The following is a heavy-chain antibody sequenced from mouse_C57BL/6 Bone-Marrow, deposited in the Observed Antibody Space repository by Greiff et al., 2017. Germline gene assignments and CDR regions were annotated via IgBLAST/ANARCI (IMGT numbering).Heavy chain of an antibody. CDR3: TTWDYGSSYEYFDV. V-gene: IGHV14-4*01. Sequence: VQLQQSGAELVRPGASVKLSCTASGFNIKDDYMHWVKRRPEQGLEWIGWIDPENGDTEYASKFQGKATITADTSSNTAYLQLSSLTSEDTAVYYCTTWDYGSSYEYFDVWGTGTTVTVSS. J-gene: IGHJ1*03. CDR2: IDPENGDT. D-gene: IGHD1-1*01. CDR1: GFNIKDDY.